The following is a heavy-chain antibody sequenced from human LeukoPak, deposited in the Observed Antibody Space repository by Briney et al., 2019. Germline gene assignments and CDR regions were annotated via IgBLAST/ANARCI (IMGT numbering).Heavy chain of an antibody. CDR2: IYISGST. CDR3: ARQDVVVVAATRSQYFDY. V-gene: IGHV4-39*01. CDR1: SGSISTSNYY. D-gene: IGHD2-15*01. Sequence: SETLSPTCTVSSGSISTSNYYWGWIRHPPGKGLEGVGSIYISGSTYYIPSLKSRVTISVDTSKNQFSLKLSSVTAADTAVDYCARQDVVVVAATRSQYFDYWGQGTLVTVSS. J-gene: IGHJ4*02.